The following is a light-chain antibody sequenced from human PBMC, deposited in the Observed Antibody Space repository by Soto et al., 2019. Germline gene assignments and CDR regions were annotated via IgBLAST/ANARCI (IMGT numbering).Light chain of an antibody. CDR3: QQHSKDTPGT. V-gene: IGKV3D-20*02. J-gene: IGKJ1*01. Sequence: EIVLTQSPGTLSLSPGERATLSCRASQSVSNNYLAWYQQKPGQAPRLLIYGASNRATGIPDRFSGSGSGTEFTLTISSLQPEDVGTYYCQQHSKDTPGTFGQGTKVDIK. CDR1: QSVSNNY. CDR2: GAS.